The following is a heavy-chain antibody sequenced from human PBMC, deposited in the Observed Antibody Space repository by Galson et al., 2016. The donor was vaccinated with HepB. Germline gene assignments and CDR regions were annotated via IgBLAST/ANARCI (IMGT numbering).Heavy chain of an antibody. CDR2: FVGSSGNI. D-gene: IGHD6-19*01. Sequence: LRLSCAASGFTFKTHTMNWVRQAPGKGLEWVSSFVGSSGNIYYADSVMGRFTISRDNAKNSLYLQMNSLTADDTAIYYCARDTEPSSGWFFCYYNGMDVWGQGTTVTVSS. CDR1: GFTFKTHT. J-gene: IGHJ6*02. V-gene: IGHV3-21*01. CDR3: ARDTEPSSGWFFCYYNGMDV.